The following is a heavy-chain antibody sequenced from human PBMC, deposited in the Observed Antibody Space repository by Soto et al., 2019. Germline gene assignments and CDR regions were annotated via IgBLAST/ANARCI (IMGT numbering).Heavy chain of an antibody. Sequence: QLQLQESGPGLVKPSETLSLTCTVSGGSISSSSYYWGWIRQPPGKGLEWIGSIYYSGSTYYNPSLKSRVTISVDTSKNQFSPKLSSVTAADTAVYYSARRGSRSYSDYWGQGTLITVSS. CDR3: ARRGSRSYSDY. CDR1: GGSISSSSYY. D-gene: IGHD3-10*01. J-gene: IGHJ4*02. CDR2: IYYSGST. V-gene: IGHV4-39*01.